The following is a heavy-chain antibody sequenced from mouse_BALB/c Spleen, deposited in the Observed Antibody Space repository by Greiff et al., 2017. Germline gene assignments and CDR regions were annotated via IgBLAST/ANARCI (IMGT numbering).Heavy chain of an antibody. J-gene: IGHJ1*01. D-gene: IGHD2-4*01. Sequence: EVQGVESGGGLVKPGGSLKLSCAASGFAFSSYDMSWVRQTPEKRLEWVAYISSGGGSTYYPDTVKGRFTISRDNAKNTLYLQMSSLKSEDTAMYYCARLGGLRYWYFDVWGAGTTVTVSS. CDR1: GFAFSSYD. V-gene: IGHV5-12-1*01. CDR2: ISSGGGST. CDR3: ARLGGLRYWYFDV.